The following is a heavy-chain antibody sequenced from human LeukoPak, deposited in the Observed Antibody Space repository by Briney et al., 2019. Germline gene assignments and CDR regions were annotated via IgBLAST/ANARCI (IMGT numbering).Heavy chain of an antibody. Sequence: PGGPLSLSCAASGFPFSSYWMRWLRQAPGKGVEGVANIKQDGSEKYYVDSVKGRFTISRDNAKNSLYLQMNSLRAKHTAVYYCAREGLPLIHGAVTIYYFDYWGQGTLVTVSS. CDR3: AREGLPLIHGAVTIYYFDY. J-gene: IGHJ4*02. V-gene: IGHV3-7*01. CDR2: IKQDGSEK. CDR1: GFPFSSYW. D-gene: IGHD4-17*01.